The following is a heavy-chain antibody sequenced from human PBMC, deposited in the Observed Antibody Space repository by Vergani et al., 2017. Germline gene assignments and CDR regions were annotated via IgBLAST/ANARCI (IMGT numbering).Heavy chain of an antibody. V-gene: IGHV3-30*03. J-gene: IGHJ2*01. CDR1: GFTFSSYA. Sequence: QVQLVESGGGVVQPGRSLRLSCAASGFTFSSYAMHWVRQAPGKGLEWVAVISFDGTNKYSADSVKGRFTISRDNSRKTLFLRMNSLTAEDTAMYYCARGRPGWYFDLWGRGTLVTVSS. CDR3: ARGRPGWYFDL. CDR2: ISFDGTNK.